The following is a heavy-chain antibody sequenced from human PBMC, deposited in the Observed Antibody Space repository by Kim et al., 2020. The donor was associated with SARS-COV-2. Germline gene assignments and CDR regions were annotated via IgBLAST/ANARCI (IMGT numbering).Heavy chain of an antibody. CDR1: GFTFSGYS. D-gene: IGHD1-1*01. Sequence: GGSLRLSCAASGFTFSGYSMHWVRQASGKGLVWVSRISSSASSSASAYAATVRVTFISDNAKYTHTPQMNMNRPKTTAMAVYSCITIPGTTSPYY. CDR2: ISSSASSS. J-gene: IGHJ6*01. V-gene: IGHV3-74*01. CDR3: SCITIPGTTSPYY.